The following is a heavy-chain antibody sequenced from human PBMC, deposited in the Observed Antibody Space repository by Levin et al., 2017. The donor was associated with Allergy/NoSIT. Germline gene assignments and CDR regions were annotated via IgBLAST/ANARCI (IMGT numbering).Heavy chain of an antibody. V-gene: IGHV4-39*01. CDR1: GGSISSSSSYY. J-gene: IGHJ4*02. CDR3: SRQQWFRTTDIDY. D-gene: IGHD3-22*01. CDR2: IYFTGTT. Sequence: KSSETLSLTCTVSGGSISSSSSYYWGWIRQPPGKGLEWIGSIYFTGTTYYNPSLKSRVTISVDTSKNNFSLRLSSVTAADTAVYYCSRQQWFRTTDIDYWGQGTLVTVSS.